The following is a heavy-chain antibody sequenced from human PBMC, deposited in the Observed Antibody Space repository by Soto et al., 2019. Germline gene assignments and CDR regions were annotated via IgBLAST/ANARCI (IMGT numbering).Heavy chain of an antibody. D-gene: IGHD3-16*01. J-gene: IGHJ4*02. V-gene: IGHV1-69*13. CDR1: GGTFSTFG. CDR3: ARSAPMDAGDKYYYDF. CDR2: IIPFFGTA. Sequence: SVKVSCKASGGTFSTFGISWVRQAPGQGLEWMGGIIPFFGTAKYSQKFEDRISITADESTNTVYMDLRSLTSEDTAIYYCARSAPMDAGDKYYYDFWGQGXLVTVYS.